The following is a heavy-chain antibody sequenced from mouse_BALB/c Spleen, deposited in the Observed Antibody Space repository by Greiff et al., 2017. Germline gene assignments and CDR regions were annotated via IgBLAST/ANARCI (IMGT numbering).Heavy chain of an antibody. CDR3: ARDSSGYYYAMDY. V-gene: IGHV1-4*02. CDR1: GYTFTSYT. J-gene: IGHJ4*01. Sequence: QVQLQQSAAELARPGASVKMSCKASGYTFTSYTMHWVKQRPGQGLEWIGYINPSSGYTEYNQKFKDKTTLTADKSSSTAYMQLSSLTSEDSAVYYCARDSSGYYYAMDYWGQGTSVTVSS. CDR2: INPSSGYT. D-gene: IGHD3-2*01.